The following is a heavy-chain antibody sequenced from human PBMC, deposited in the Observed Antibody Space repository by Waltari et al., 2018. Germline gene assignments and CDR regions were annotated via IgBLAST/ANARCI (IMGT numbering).Heavy chain of an antibody. D-gene: IGHD7-27*01. CDR3: ARHLTGMIDY. CDR2: IYHSGST. V-gene: IGHV4-38-2*01. Sequence: QVQLQESGPGLVKPSETLSLPCAVSGYSISSGYYWGWIRQPPGKGLEWIGSIYHSGSTYYNPSLKSRVTISVDTSKNQFSLKLSSVTAADTAVYYCARHLTGMIDYWGQGTLVTVSS. J-gene: IGHJ4*02. CDR1: GYSISSGYY.